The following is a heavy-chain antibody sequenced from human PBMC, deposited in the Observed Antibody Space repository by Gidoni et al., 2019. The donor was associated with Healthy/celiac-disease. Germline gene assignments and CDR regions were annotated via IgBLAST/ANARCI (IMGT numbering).Heavy chain of an antibody. J-gene: IGHJ5*02. D-gene: IGHD3-10*01. CDR2: IYYSGST. CDR3: ARFGVVGTMVRGLNWFDP. CDR1: GGSISSYY. V-gene: IGHV4-59*01. Sequence: QVQLQESGPGLVKPSETLSLTCTVSGGSISSYYWSWIRQPPGKGLEWIGYIYYSGSTNYNPSLKSRVTISVDTSKNQFSLKLSSVTAADTAVYYCARFGVVGTMVRGLNWFDPWGQGTLVTVSS.